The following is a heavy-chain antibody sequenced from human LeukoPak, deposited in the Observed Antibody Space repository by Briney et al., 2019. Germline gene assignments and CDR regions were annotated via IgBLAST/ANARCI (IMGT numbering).Heavy chain of an antibody. J-gene: IGHJ6*03. CDR3: ATFYYYYMDV. Sequence: GGSLRLSCAASGFTFSNFWMSWVRQAPGKGLEWVANIKQDGSEKYYVESVKGRFTISRDNAKNSLYLQMNSLRAEDTAVYYCATFYYYYMDVWGKGTTVTISS. CDR1: GFTFSNFW. CDR2: IKQDGSEK. V-gene: IGHV3-7*01.